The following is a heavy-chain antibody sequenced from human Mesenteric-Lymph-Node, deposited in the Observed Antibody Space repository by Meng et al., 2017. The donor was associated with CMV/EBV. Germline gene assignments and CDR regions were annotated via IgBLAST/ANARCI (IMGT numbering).Heavy chain of an antibody. CDR1: GYAFTGYY. CDR2: INPNSGGT. CDR3: ARPEFPLYYYYGMDV. Sequence: ASVKVSCKASGYAFTGYYIHWVRQAPGQGLEWMGWINPNSGGTNYAQKFQGRVTMTRDTSTSTAYMELSRLRSDDTAVYYCARPEFPLYYYYGMDVWGQGTTVTVSS. J-gene: IGHJ6*02. D-gene: IGHD3-10*01. V-gene: IGHV1-2*02.